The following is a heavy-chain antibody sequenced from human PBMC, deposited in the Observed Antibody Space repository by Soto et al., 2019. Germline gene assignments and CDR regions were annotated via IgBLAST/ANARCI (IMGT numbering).Heavy chain of an antibody. CDR1: GGSFSGYY. Sequence: PSETLSLTCAVYGGSFSGYYWRWIRHPPGKGLEWIGEINHGGSTNYNPSLKSRVTISVDTSKNQFSLKLSSVTAADTAVYYCARGSGESSGWGHYYYYGMDVWGQGTTVTVSS. D-gene: IGHD6-19*01. V-gene: IGHV4-34*01. J-gene: IGHJ6*02. CDR2: INHGGST. CDR3: ARGSGESSGWGHYYYYGMDV.